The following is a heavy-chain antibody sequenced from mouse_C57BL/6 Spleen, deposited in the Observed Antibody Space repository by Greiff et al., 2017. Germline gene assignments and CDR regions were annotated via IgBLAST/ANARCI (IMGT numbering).Heavy chain of an antibody. CDR3: ARDYDYAMDY. CDR2: ISSGSSTI. Sequence: EVHLVESGGGLVKPGGSLKLSCAASGFTFSDYGMHWVRQAPEKGLEWVAYISSGSSTIYYADTVKGRFTISRDNAKNTLFLQMTSLRSEDTAMXYCARDYDYAMDYWGQGTSVTVSS. CDR1: GFTFSDYG. D-gene: IGHD2-4*01. J-gene: IGHJ4*01. V-gene: IGHV5-17*01.